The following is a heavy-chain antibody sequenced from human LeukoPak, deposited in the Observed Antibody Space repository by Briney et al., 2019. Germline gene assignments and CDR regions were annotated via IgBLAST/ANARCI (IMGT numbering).Heavy chain of an antibody. Sequence: QSGGSLRLSCAASGFTFSSYGMTWVRQAPGKGLEWVSAISGSGANTYYADSVKGRFTISRDNSKNTLYLQMNSLRAEDTAVYYCARTQTEYSYGHPYCFDYWGQGTLVTVSS. CDR1: GFTFSSYG. CDR2: ISGSGANT. D-gene: IGHD5-18*01. CDR3: ARTQTEYSYGHPYCFDY. J-gene: IGHJ4*02. V-gene: IGHV3-23*01.